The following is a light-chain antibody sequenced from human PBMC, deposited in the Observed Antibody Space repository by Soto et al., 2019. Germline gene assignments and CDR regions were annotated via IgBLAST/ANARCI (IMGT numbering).Light chain of an antibody. CDR2: AAS. J-gene: IGKJ1*01. CDR3: QQHNTYPPT. Sequence: DIQLTQSPSLLSASVGDRVTITCRASLGISNYLAWYQQQPGKAPNLLMYAASTLQSGVPSRSSGSGSGTAFTLTISSLQPEDFATYYCQQHNTYPPTFGQGTKVEVK. V-gene: IGKV1-9*01. CDR1: LGISNY.